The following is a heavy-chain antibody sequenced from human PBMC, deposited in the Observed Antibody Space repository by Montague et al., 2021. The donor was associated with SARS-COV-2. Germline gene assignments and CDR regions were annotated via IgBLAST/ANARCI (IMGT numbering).Heavy chain of an antibody. CDR2: N. J-gene: IGHJ4*02. Sequence: NDYPVYVKSRITINPDTSKNQISMQLNSVTPEDTAVYYCARTSASSDYWGQGTLVTVSS. D-gene: IGHD1-26*01. V-gene: IGHV6-1*01. CDR3: ARTSASSDY.